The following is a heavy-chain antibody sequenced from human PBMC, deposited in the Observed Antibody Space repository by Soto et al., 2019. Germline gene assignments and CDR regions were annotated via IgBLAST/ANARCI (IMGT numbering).Heavy chain of an antibody. CDR2: IKSKTDGETT. D-gene: IGHD2-2*01. Sequence: PGGSLRLSCAASGFTFSNAWMNWVRQDPGKGLEWVGRIKSKTDGETTYYAASVKGRFTISRDDSKNIAYLQMNSLTTEDTALYYCSRGPSCTSTTCFHWGQGTLVTVSS. CDR3: SRGPSCTSTTCFH. J-gene: IGHJ4*02. CDR1: GFTFSNAW. V-gene: IGHV3-15*07.